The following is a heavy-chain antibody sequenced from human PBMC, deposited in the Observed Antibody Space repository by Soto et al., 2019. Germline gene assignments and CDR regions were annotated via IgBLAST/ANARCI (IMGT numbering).Heavy chain of an antibody. V-gene: IGHV4-39*01. J-gene: IGHJ4*02. D-gene: IGHD5-12*01. CDR3: ARHEWLQVWLVTEY. CDR1: GDSTGSSTNY. Sequence: PSETLSLTCSVSGDSTGSSTNYWGWIRQPPGKGLEWIGTIYHSGNTYYIPTLKSRVAIPVDMSKNEFFLRLNSVTAADTDVYSCARHEWLQVWLVTEYWGQGALVTVAS. CDR2: IYHSGNT.